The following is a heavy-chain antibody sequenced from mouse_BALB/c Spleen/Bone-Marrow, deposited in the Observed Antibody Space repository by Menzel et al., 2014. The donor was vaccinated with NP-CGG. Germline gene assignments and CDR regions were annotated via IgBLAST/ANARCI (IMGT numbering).Heavy chain of an antibody. V-gene: IGHV10-1*02. CDR2: IRSKSNNYAT. CDR3: VRQNYDYARFAY. Sequence: EVKLVESGGGLVQPKGSLKLSCAASGFTFNTYAMNWVRQAPGKGLEWVARIRSKSNNYATYYADSVKDRFTISRDDSQSMLYLQMNNLKTEDTAMYYCVRQNYDYARFAYCGQMTLVTVSA. J-gene: IGHJ3*01. D-gene: IGHD2-4*01. CDR1: GFTFNTYA.